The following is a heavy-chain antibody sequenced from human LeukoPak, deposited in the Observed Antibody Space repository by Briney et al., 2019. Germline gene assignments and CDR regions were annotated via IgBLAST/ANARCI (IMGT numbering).Heavy chain of an antibody. Sequence: ASVKVSCKASGYTFTSYNMHWVRQAPGQGLEWMGIINPGGGSTSYAQKFQGRVTITRDTSASTAYMELSSLRSEDTAVYYCARDLPYYYDSSGHTSGLDYWGQGTLVTVSS. CDR3: ARDLPYYYDSSGHTSGLDY. CDR1: GYTFTSYN. D-gene: IGHD3-22*01. V-gene: IGHV1-46*01. J-gene: IGHJ4*02. CDR2: INPGGGST.